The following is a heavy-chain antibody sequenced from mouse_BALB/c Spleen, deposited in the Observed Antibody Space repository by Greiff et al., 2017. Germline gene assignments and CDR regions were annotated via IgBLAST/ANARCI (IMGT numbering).Heavy chain of an antibody. D-gene: IGHD2-1*01. J-gene: IGHJ4*01. CDR1: GYTFTSYV. CDR2: INPYNDGT. Sequence: EVQLQQSGPELVKPGASVKMSCKASGYTFTSYVMHWVKQKPGQGLEWIGYINPYNDGTKYNEKFKGKATLTSDKSSSTAYMELSSLTSEDSAVYYCARERDYGNYDYAMDDWGQGTSVTVSS. CDR3: ARERDYGNYDYAMDD. V-gene: IGHV1-14*01.